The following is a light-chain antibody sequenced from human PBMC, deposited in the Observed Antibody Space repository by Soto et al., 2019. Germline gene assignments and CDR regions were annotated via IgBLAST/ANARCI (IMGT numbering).Light chain of an antibody. Sequence: IQVDQVPSSLSASVGDRVPLTCRASQSISSYLNWYQQKPGKAPKLLIYAASSLQSGVPSGFSGSGSGTDFTLTISSLQPEDFATYYCQQYNSYSQTFGQGTKVDIK. CDR3: QQYNSYSQT. CDR1: QSISSY. V-gene: IGKV1-39*01. CDR2: AAS. J-gene: IGKJ1*01.